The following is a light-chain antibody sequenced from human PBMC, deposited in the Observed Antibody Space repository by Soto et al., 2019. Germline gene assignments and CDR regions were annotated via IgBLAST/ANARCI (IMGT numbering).Light chain of an antibody. V-gene: IGLV2-14*01. Sequence: QSALTQPASVSGSPGQSITISCTGTSSDLGGYNYVSWYQQYPGKAPKLMIYEVTYRPSGVSARFSGSKSGNTASLTISGLQAEDEADYYCSSYSSTSTRVFGTVTKVTVL. CDR1: SSDLGGYNY. CDR3: SSYSSTSTRV. CDR2: EVT. J-gene: IGLJ1*01.